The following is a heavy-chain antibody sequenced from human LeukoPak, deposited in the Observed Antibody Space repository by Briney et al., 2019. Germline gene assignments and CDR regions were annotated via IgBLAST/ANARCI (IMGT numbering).Heavy chain of an antibody. V-gene: IGHV4-59*01. J-gene: IGHJ4*02. Sequence: SETLSLTCTVSGGSISSYYWSWIRQPPGKGLEWIGYIYYSGGTNYNPSLKSRVTISVDTSKNQFSLKLSSVTAADTAVYYCARQEYSSSFFMYYWGQGTLVTVSS. CDR3: ARQEYSSSFFMYY. CDR1: GGSISSYY. CDR2: IYYSGGT. D-gene: IGHD6-6*01.